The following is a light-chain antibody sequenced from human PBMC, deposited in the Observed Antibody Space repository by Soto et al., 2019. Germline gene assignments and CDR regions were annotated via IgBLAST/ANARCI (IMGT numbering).Light chain of an antibody. CDR1: SSDIGSYDR. V-gene: IGLV2-18*02. CDR3: SSYTTDSTLV. CDR2: EVT. Sequence: QSVLTQPPSVSGSPGQSVTISCTGGSSDIGSYDRVSWYQQPPGTAPRLMIYEVTSRPSGVPDRFSGSKSANTASLTISGLQPEDEGDYYCSSYTTDSTLVFGGGTKVTVL. J-gene: IGLJ2*01.